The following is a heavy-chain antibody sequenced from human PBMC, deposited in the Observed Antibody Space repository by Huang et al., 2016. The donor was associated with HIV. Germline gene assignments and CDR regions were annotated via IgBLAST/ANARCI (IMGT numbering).Heavy chain of an antibody. J-gene: IGHJ4*02. CDR1: EYTLTELS. D-gene: IGHD3-9*01. CDR2: FDPEIGET. V-gene: IGHV1-24*01. CDR3: ATGFDVFFDF. Sequence: QVPLVQSRAEVKQPGASVKVSCKVSEYTLTELSLHWVRQPPGNGLEWMGGFDPEIGETIYAQKFQGRVTMTEDTSTETAFMELSGLRPEDTAVYYCATGFDVFFDFWGQGTLVTVSS.